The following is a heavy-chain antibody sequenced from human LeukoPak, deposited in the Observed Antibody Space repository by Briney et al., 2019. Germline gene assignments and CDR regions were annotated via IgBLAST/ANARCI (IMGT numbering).Heavy chain of an antibody. D-gene: IGHD3-10*01. CDR2: IYHSGST. J-gene: IGHJ5*02. V-gene: IGHV4-30-2*01. CDR1: GGSISSGGYS. CDR3: PRGFYYYGPGSYHNVLWWSAP. Sequence: SQTLSLTCAVSGGSISSGGYSWSWIRQPPGKGLEWIGYIYHSGSTSYNPSLKSRVTISIDTSKNQFSLKLSSVTAADTAVYFCPRGFYYYGPGSYHNVLWWSAPGGQGTLVTVSS.